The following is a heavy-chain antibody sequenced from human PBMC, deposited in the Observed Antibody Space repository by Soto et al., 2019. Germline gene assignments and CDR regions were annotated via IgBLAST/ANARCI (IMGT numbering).Heavy chain of an antibody. CDR3: AHVAV. CDR1: GFALSRYC. D-gene: IGHD6-19*01. V-gene: IGHV3-7*05. CDR2: IKEDGSEK. J-gene: IGHJ4*02. Sequence: ELQVVESGGGLVQPGGSLRLSCAVSGFALSRYCMSGVRQAPGKGLEWVANIKEDGSEKHYVDSVKGRFTIARDNAKNSLYLQMNSLRAEDTAVYYCAHVAVWGQGTLVTVSS.